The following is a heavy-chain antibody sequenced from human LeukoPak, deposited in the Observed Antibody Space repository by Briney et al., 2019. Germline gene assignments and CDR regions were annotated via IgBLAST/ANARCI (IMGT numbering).Heavy chain of an antibody. V-gene: IGHV1-18*01. D-gene: IGHD6-13*01. J-gene: IGHJ4*02. CDR2: ISTYNSNT. CDR3: ASGAAVSYDY. CDR1: GYTFTSYD. Sequence: ASVKVSCKASGYTFTSYDISWVRQAPGQGLEWMGWISTYNSNTNQAEKLQGRITMTTDTSTSTAYMELRSLRSDDAAVYYCASGAAVSYDYWGQGTLVTVSS.